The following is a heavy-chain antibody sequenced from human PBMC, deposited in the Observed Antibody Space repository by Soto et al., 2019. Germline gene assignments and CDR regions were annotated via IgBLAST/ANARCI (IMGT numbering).Heavy chain of an antibody. CDR2: VSSTSNYI. V-gene: IGHV3-21*01. CDR1: GFTFSVYA. J-gene: IGHJ4*02. CDR3: ARDYLVVPHRVIDY. D-gene: IGHD2-2*01. Sequence: GGSLRLSFAASGFTFSVYAMNWVRQAPGKGLEWVSSVSSTSNYICYADSVKGRFTISRHNAKNTLYLQMNSLRAEDTVVYYCARDYLVVPHRVIDYWGQGTLVTVSS.